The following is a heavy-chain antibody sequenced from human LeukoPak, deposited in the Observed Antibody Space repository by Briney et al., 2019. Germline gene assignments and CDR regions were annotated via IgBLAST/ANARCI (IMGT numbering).Heavy chain of an antibody. CDR3: AKGYSSGWYPFDY. V-gene: IGHV3-43*01. J-gene: IGHJ4*02. Sequence: PGGSLRLSCAASGFTFDDYTMHWVSQAPGKSLEWVSLITWDSGTTYYKDSVKGRFTISRDNSKNSLYLQMNSLRTEDTALYYCAKGYSSGWYPFDYWGQGTLVTVSS. CDR2: ITWDSGTT. CDR1: GFTFDDYT. D-gene: IGHD6-19*01.